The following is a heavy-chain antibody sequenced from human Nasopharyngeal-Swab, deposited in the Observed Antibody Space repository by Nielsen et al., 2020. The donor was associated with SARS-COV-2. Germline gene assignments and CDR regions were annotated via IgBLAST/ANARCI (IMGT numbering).Heavy chain of an antibody. V-gene: IGHV3-33*08. D-gene: IGHD4-11*01. CDR1: GFTFSDYY. CDR2: IWYDGSNK. CDR3: AREQLTTLDY. J-gene: IGHJ4*02. Sequence: GKSLKISCAASGFTFSDYYMSWIRQAPGKGLEWVAVIWYDGSNKYYADSVKGRFTISRDNSKNTLYLQMNSLRAEDTAVYYCAREQLTTLDYWGQGTLVTVSS.